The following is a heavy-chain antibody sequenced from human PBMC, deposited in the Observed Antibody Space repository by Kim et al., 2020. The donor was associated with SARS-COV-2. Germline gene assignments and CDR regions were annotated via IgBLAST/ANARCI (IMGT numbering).Heavy chain of an antibody. CDR2: ISGSGSVR. CDR3: TRDCGGDCHWFAP. Sequence: GGSLRLSCTASGFMFSSYEMNWVSQAPGKGLEWISYISGSGSVRSYADSVKGRFTISRDNAKYSVYLQMNSLRAEDSGVYYCTRDCGGDCHWFAPWGQGTL. V-gene: IGHV3-48*03. J-gene: IGHJ5*02. D-gene: IGHD2-21*02. CDR1: GFMFSSYE.